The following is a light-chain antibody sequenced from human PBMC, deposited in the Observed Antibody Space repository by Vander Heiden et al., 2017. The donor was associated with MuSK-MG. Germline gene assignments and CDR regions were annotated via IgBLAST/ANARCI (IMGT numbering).Light chain of an antibody. CDR1: QSVTSNY. Sequence: EIVLTTSPGSLSLSPGERATLSCRASQSVTSNYIEWEQQKPDQAPRLIIYGLCNSANGTPDRFSGSGYGTDFTLTSSGREHEDFAVYYAHHDHSLFTFGQGTKVEIK. V-gene: IGKV3-20*01. CDR3: HHDHSLFT. CDR2: GLC. J-gene: IGKJ2*01.